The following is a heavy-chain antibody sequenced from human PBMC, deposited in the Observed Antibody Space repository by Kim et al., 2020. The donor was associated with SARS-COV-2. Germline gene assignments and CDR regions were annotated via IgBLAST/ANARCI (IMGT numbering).Heavy chain of an antibody. CDR1: GGSISSYY. CDR2: IYYSGST. V-gene: IGHV4-59*01. CDR3: ARDSPYSSSSGSPGYYGMDV. D-gene: IGHD6-13*01. J-gene: IGHJ6*02. Sequence: SETLSLTCTVSGGSISSYYWSWIRQPPGKGLEWIGYIYYSGSTNYNPSLKSRVTISVDTSKNQFSLKLSSVTAADTAVYYCARDSPYSSSSGSPGYYGMDVWGQGTTVTVSS.